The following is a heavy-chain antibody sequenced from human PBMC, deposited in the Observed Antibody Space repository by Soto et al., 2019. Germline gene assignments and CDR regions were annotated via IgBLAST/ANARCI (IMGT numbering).Heavy chain of an antibody. V-gene: IGHV1-2*04. Sequence: ASVKVSCKASGYTFTGYYMHWVRQAPGQGLEWMGWINPNSGGTNYAQKFQGWVTMTRDTSISTAYMELSRLRSDDTAVYYCARSEGGVAGDYYYYMDVWGKGTTVTVSS. D-gene: IGHD6-19*01. CDR3: ARSEGGVAGDYYYYMDV. CDR2: INPNSGGT. CDR1: GYTFTGYY. J-gene: IGHJ6*03.